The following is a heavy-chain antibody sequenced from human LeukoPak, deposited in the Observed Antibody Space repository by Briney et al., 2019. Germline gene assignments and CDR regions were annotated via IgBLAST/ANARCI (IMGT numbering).Heavy chain of an antibody. CDR2: ISGSGGST. CDR3: AKMGGYIQLWLTDYYYGMDV. J-gene: IGHJ6*02. Sequence: PSETLSLTCTVSGGSISSGGYYWSWVRQAPGKGLEWVSAISGSGGSTYYADSVKGRFTISRDNSKNTLYLQMNSLRAEDTAVYYCAKMGGYIQLWLTDYYYGMDVWGQGTTVTVSS. V-gene: IGHV3-23*01. D-gene: IGHD5-18*01. CDR1: GGSISSGGYY.